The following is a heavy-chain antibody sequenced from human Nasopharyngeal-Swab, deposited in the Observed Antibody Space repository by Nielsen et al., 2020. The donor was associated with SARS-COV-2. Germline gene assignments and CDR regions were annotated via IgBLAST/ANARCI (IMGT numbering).Heavy chain of an antibody. V-gene: IGHV3-64*02. CDR1: GFTFSNHV. D-gene: IGHD4-11*01. CDR3: ARGGVTTDYYAMDV. CDR2: ISDNGGSI. Sequence: GGSLRPSCVASGFTFSNHVMHWVRQAPGKGLEYVSGISDNGGSISYAASVRGRFTISRDNSKRTLYLQMDSLRVEDMALYYCARGGVTTDYYAMDVWGQGTTVTVSS. J-gene: IGHJ6*02.